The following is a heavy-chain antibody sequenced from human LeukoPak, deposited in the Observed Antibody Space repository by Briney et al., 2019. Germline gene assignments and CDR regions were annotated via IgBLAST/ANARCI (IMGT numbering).Heavy chain of an antibody. CDR2: IRYDGSNK. CDR1: GFTFNSYP. Sequence: GGSLRLSCAASGFTFNSYPMHWVRQAPGKGLEWVAYIRYDGSNKNYADSVKGRFTISRDNSRNTLYLQMNSLRVEDTAVYYCTKAPLRSCTGAFCYPFDYWGQGTLVTVSS. D-gene: IGHD2-8*02. J-gene: IGHJ4*02. CDR3: TKAPLRSCTGAFCYPFDY. V-gene: IGHV3-30*02.